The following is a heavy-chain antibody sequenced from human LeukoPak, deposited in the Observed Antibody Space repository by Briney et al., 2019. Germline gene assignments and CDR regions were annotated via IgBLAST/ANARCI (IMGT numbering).Heavy chain of an antibody. CDR1: GFTVSSNY. V-gene: IGHV3-53*01. Sequence: PGGSLRLSCAASGFTVSSNYMSWVRQAPGKGLEWVSVIYSGGSTYYADSVKGRFTISRDNSKNTLYLQMNSLRAEDTAVYYCARELIPDILTGLGGMDVWGQGTTVTVSS. J-gene: IGHJ6*02. CDR3: ARELIPDILTGLGGMDV. CDR2: IYSGGST. D-gene: IGHD3-9*01.